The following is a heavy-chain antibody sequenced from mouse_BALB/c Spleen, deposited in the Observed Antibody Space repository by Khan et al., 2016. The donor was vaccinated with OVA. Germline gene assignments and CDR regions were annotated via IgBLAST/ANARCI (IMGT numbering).Heavy chain of an antibody. CDR2: ISYRGVT. CDR3: ARGNYYGYYFDY. CDR1: GYSITSGYS. D-gene: IGHD1-1*01. V-gene: IGHV3-2*02. J-gene: IGHJ2*01. Sequence: VQLVESGPGLAKPSQSLSLTCTVTGYSITSGYSWHWIQQFPGNKLEWMGYISYRGVTSYTPPLKSRISITRDTSKNQFFLQLNSVTTEDTATDYCARGNYYGYYFDYWGQGTTLTVSS.